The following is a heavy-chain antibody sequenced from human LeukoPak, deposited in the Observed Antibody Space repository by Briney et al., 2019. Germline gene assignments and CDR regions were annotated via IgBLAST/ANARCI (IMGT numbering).Heavy chain of an antibody. V-gene: IGHV3-74*01. CDR1: GFTFSSYW. CDR3: ARQGATSAFDI. D-gene: IGHD1-26*01. J-gene: IGHJ3*02. CDR2: ISSDGSST. Sequence: PGGSLRLSCAASGFTFSSYWMHWVRHAPGKGLVWVTRISSDGSSTSYADSVKGRFTISRDNAKNTLYLQMNSLRAEDTAVYYCARQGATSAFDIWGQGTMVTVSS.